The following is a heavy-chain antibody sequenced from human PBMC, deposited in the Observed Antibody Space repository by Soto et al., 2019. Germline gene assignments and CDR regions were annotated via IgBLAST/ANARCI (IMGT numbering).Heavy chain of an antibody. V-gene: IGHV1-2*04. D-gene: IGHD3-22*01. Sequence: GASVKVSCKVSGYTFTGYYMHWVRQAPGQGLEWMGWINPNSGGTNYAQKFQGWVTMTRDTSISTAYMELSRLRSDDTAVYYCARGYYDSSGPCDIWGQGTMVTVSS. CDR1: GYTFTGYY. CDR2: INPNSGGT. CDR3: ARGYYDSSGPCDI. J-gene: IGHJ3*02.